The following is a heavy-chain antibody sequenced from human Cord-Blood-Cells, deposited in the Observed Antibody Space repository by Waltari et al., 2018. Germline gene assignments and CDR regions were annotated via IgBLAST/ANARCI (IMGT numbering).Heavy chain of an antibody. CDR2: IYSGGST. D-gene: IGHD2-15*01. CDR3: ARAGGYCSGGSCLSAYQH. V-gene: IGHV3-53*01. Sequence: EVQLVESGGGLIQPGGSLIPSCAASGFTVSSNYLSWVRRAPGKGLEWVSVIYSGGSTYYADSVKGRFTISRDNSKNTLYLQMNSLRAEDTAVYYCARAGGYCSGGSCLSAYQHWGQGTLVTVSS. CDR1: GFTVSSNY. J-gene: IGHJ1*01.